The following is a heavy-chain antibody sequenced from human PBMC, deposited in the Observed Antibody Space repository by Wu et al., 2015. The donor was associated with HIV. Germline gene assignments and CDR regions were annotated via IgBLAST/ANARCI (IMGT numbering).Heavy chain of an antibody. CDR3: ARAAYCGTFCYSFFDH. J-gene: IGHJ4*02. V-gene: IGHV1-69*12. D-gene: IGHD2-21*01. CDR2: IIPMFGTA. CDR1: GDSFSSYA. Sequence: VQLVQSGAEMKKPGSSVKLSCKASGDSFSSYAINWVRQAPGQGLEWMGGIIPMFGTANYAQKFQGRVTITADESTSTAYMELSSLRSEDTAVYYCARAAYCGTFCYSFFDHWGQGTPVTVST.